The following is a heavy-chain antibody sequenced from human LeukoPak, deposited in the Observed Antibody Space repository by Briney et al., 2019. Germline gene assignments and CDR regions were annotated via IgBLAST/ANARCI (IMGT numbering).Heavy chain of an antibody. CDR3: AELGITMIGGV. D-gene: IGHD3-10*02. CDR1: GFTFSSYE. V-gene: IGHV3-48*03. J-gene: IGHJ6*04. CDR2: ISSSGSST. Sequence: PGGSLRLSCAASGFTFSSYEMNWVGQAPGKGLEWVSYISSSGSSTDYADSVKGRFTISRDNAKNSLYLQMNSLRAEDTAVYYCAELGITMIGGVWGKGTTVTISS.